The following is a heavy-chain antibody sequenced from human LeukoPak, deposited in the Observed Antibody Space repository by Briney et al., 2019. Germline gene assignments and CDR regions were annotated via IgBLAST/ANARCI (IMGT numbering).Heavy chain of an antibody. V-gene: IGHV4-59*08. CDR3: ASLPHYYDSSGYYRVNDAFDI. Sequence: SETLSLTCTVSGGSISSYYWSWIRQPPGRGLEWIGYIYYSGSTNYNPSPKSRVTISVDTSKNQFSLKLSSVTAADTAVYYCASLPHYYDSSGYYRVNDAFDIWGQGTMVTVSS. J-gene: IGHJ3*02. CDR1: GGSISSYY. D-gene: IGHD3-22*01. CDR2: IYYSGST.